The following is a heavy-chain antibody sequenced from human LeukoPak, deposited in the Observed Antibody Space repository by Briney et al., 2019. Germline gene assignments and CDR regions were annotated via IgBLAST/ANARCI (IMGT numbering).Heavy chain of an antibody. CDR1: GFTFSSYG. J-gene: IGHJ4*02. D-gene: IGHD3-10*01. CDR2: IWYDGSNK. V-gene: IGHV3-33*01. Sequence: SGRSLRLSCAASGFTFSSYGMHWVRQAPGKGLEWVAVIWYDGSNKYYADSVKGRFTISRDNSKNTLYLQMNSLRAEDTAVYYCARGRSGAYGDCDYWGQGTLVTVSS. CDR3: ARGRSGAYGDCDY.